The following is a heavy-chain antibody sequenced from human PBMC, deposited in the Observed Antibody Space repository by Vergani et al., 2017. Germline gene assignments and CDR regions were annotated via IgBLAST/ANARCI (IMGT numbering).Heavy chain of an antibody. CDR3: ASSNWNHVRPIYAFDI. Sequence: QVQLVQSGAEVKKPGASVKVSCKASGYTFTGYYMHWVRQAPGQGLEWMGWINPNSGGTNYAKKFQGRVTMTRDTSISTAYMELSRLRSDDTAVYYCASSNWNHVRPIYAFDIWGQGTMVTVSS. D-gene: IGHD1-14*01. CDR2: INPNSGGT. V-gene: IGHV1-2*02. J-gene: IGHJ3*02. CDR1: GYTFTGYY.